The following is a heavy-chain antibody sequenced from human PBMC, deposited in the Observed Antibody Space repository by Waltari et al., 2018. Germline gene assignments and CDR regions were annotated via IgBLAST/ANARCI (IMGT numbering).Heavy chain of an antibody. Sequence: QVSLKESGPVPVKPTATLTLTCTVSGFSLSNVRMGVRWIRQPPGKALEWLAHIFSNDEKSYSTSLKSRLTISKDTSKSQVVLTMTNMDPVDTATYYCARMLARDTLDYWGQGTLVTVSS. J-gene: IGHJ4*02. CDR1: GFSLSNVRMG. CDR2: IFSNDEK. V-gene: IGHV2-26*01. D-gene: IGHD6-6*01. CDR3: ARMLARDTLDY.